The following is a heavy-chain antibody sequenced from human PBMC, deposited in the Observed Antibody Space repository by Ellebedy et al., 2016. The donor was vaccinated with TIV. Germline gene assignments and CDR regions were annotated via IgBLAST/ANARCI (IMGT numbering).Heavy chain of an antibody. D-gene: IGHD3-3*01. Sequence: GGSLRLSXAASGFIFSNYGMHWVRQAPGKGLEWAAVIWSDGNYEFYVDSVKGRFTISRDNSKNTVCLEMNSLRAEDTDVYYCARESLWSRDYWGQGTLVTVSS. CDR3: ARESLWSRDY. J-gene: IGHJ4*02. CDR1: GFIFSNYG. V-gene: IGHV3-33*01. CDR2: IWSDGNYE.